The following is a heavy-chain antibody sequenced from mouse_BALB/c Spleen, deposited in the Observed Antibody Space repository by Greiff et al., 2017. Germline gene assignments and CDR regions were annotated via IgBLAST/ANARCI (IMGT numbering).Heavy chain of an antibody. CDR3: TRLNYDYDAYAMDY. Sequence: EVQLVESGAVLARPGASVKMSCKASGYTFTSYWMHWVKQRPGQGLEWIGAIYPGNSDTSYNQKVKGKAKLTAVTSTSTAYMELSSLTNEDSAIYYCTRLNYDYDAYAMDYWGQGTSVTVSS. CDR2: IYPGNSDT. J-gene: IGHJ4*01. V-gene: IGHV1-5*01. D-gene: IGHD2-4*01. CDR1: GYTFTSYW.